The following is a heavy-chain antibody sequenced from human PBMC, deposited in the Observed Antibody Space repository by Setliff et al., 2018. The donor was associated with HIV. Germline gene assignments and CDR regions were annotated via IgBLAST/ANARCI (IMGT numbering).Heavy chain of an antibody. CDR2: INHSGST. CDR3: ATGLIMAPDY. J-gene: IGHJ4*02. V-gene: IGHV4-34*01. Sequence: SETLSLTCAVYGETFNTYFWSWIRQPPGKGLEWIGQINHSGSTNYNPSLRSRVTISIGTSKNQFSLKLSSVTAADTAVYYCATGLIMAPDYWGQGSLVTVSS. CDR1: GETFNTYF. D-gene: IGHD2-8*01.